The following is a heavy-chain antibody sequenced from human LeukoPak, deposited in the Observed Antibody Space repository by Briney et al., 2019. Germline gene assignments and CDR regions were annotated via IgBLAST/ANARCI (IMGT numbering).Heavy chain of an antibody. J-gene: IGHJ4*02. D-gene: IGHD3-3*01. Sequence: GGSLRLSCAASGFTFSSYSMNWVRQAPGKGLEWVSYISSSSSTIYYADSVKGRFTISRDNAKNSLYPQMNSLRAEDTAVYYCARVGDFWSGYYHPFDYWGQGTLVTVSS. CDR3: ARVGDFWSGYYHPFDY. V-gene: IGHV3-48*01. CDR1: GFTFSSYS. CDR2: ISSSSSTI.